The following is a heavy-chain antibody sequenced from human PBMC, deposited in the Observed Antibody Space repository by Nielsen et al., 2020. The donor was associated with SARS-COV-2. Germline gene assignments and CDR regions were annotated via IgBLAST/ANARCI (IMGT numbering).Heavy chain of an antibody. CDR2: IYNTGSP. V-gene: IGHV4-39*07. CDR1: AGSINMSDYS. J-gene: IGHJ4*02. Sequence: SETLSLTCSVSAGSINMSDYSWGWIRQPPGRGPDLIGIIYNTGSPYYNPAFKSRVTISEDRSKFQFSLRLSSVTAADTAVYYCARDSSTFLRAGFDYWGQGTLVTVSS. D-gene: IGHD3-3*02. CDR3: ARDSSTFLRAGFDY.